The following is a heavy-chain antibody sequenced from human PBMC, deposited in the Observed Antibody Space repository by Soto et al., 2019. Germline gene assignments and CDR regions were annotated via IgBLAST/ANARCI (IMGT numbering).Heavy chain of an antibody. V-gene: IGHV4-34*01. CDR3: ARARVGPSKNWFDP. CDR1: GGSFSGYY. Sequence: SETLSLTCTVYGGSFSGYYWSWIRQPPGKGLEWIGEINHSGSTNYNPSLKSRATISVDTSKNQFSLKLSSVTAADTAVYYCARARVGPSKNWFDPWGQGTLVTVSS. CDR2: INHSGST. J-gene: IGHJ5*02. D-gene: IGHD1-26*01.